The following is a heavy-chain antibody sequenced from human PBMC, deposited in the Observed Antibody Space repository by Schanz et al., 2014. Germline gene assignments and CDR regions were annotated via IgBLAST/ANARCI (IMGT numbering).Heavy chain of an antibody. J-gene: IGHJ4*02. CDR3: LRANPTQHVVLPDALRY. CDR2: IGGSDGNT. CDR1: GYTFTRSG. D-gene: IGHD2-2*01. Sequence: QVQLVQSGGEVKTPGASVKVSCKASGYTFTRSGISWVRQAPGQGLEWMGWIGGSDGNTNFAQKFPGRVTMTTDTSTSTVYMELRSLRPDDTAVYYCLRANPTQHVVLPDALRYWGQGTLVTVSS. V-gene: IGHV1-18*01.